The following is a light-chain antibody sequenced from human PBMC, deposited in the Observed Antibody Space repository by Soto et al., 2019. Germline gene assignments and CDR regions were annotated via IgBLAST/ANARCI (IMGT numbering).Light chain of an antibody. V-gene: IGKV1-27*01. CDR1: QGISIF. Sequence: DIQITQSPSSGSASVGDRVSISCRASQGISIFLALYQQKAGKVPKLLISAASTLQSGVPSRFSGSGSGTDFTLTISSLQPEDVATYYCQKYNSAPLTFGGGTKVDIK. CDR2: AAS. J-gene: IGKJ4*01. CDR3: QKYNSAPLT.